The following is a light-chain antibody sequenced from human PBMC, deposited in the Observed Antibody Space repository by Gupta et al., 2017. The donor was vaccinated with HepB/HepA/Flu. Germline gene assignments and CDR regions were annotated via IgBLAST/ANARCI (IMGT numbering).Light chain of an antibody. CDR3: QQYGSSPLT. V-gene: IGKV3-20*01. Sequence: GTLSLSPGERATLSCRASQSVYSSHLAWYQQKAGQAPRLVIYGASTRATGIPDRFSGSGSGTDFTLTISRLEPEDFAVYYCQQYGSSPLTCGQGTRLEMK. CDR1: QSVYSSH. J-gene: IGKJ5*01. CDR2: GAS.